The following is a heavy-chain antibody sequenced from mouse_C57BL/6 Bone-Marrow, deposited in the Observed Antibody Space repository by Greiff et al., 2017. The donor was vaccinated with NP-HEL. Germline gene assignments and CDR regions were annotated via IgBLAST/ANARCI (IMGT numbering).Heavy chain of an antibody. D-gene: IGHD5-1-1*01. CDR3: AREGGYRAWFAY. V-gene: IGHV1-59*01. Sequence: VQLQQSGAELVRPGTSVKLSCKASGYTFTSYWMHWVKQRPGQGLEWIGVIDPSDSYTNYNQKFKGKATLTVDTSSSTAYMQLSSLTSEDSAVYYCAREGGYRAWFAYWGQGTLVTVSA. J-gene: IGHJ3*01. CDR2: IDPSDSYT. CDR1: GYTFTSYW.